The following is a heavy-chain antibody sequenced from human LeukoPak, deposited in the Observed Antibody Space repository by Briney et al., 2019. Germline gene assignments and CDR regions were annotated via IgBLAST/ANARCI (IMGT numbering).Heavy chain of an antibody. J-gene: IGHJ2*01. CDR2: INPSGGST. CDR3: AGDLRRDVYNRDWYLDL. CDR1: GYTFPSYS. Sequence: ASVKVSCKASGYTFPSYSMHWVRQAPGQGLEWMGIINPSGGSTSYAQKFQGRVTMTRDTSTSTVYMDLSSLRSEDTAVYYCAGDLRRDVYNRDWYLDLWGRGTLVTVSS. D-gene: IGHD5-24*01. V-gene: IGHV1-46*01.